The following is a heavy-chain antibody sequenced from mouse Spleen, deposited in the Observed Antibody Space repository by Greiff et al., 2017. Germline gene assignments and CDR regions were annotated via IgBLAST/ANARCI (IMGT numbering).Heavy chain of an antibody. V-gene: IGHV2-6*03. CDR2: IWSDGST. J-gene: IGHJ4*01. CDR1: GFSLTSYG. CDR3: ARDKGGEYYAMDY. Sequence: VQLQESGPGLVAPSQSLSITCTVSGFSLTSYGVHWVRQPPGKGLEWLVVIWSDGSTTYNSALKSRLSISKDNSKSQVFLKMNSLQTDDTAMYYCARDKGGEYYAMDYWGQGTSVTVSS.